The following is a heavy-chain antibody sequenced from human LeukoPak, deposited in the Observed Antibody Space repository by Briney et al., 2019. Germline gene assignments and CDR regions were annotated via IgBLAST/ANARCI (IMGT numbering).Heavy chain of an antibody. Sequence: PSETLSLTCTVSGGSISSSSYYWGWIRQPPGKGLEWIGSIYYSGSTYHNPSLKSRVTISVDTSKNQFSLKLSSVTAADTAVYYCARGGIVGSYGYYFDYWGQGTLVTVSS. J-gene: IGHJ4*02. CDR2: IYYSGST. V-gene: IGHV4-39*07. CDR3: ARGGIVGSYGYYFDY. D-gene: IGHD5-18*01. CDR1: GGSISSSSYY.